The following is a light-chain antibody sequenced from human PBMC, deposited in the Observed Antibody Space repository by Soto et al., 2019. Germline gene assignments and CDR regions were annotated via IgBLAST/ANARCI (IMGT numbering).Light chain of an antibody. Sequence: EIVMTQSPATLSVSPGERATLSCRASQSVSSNLAWYQQKPGQAPRLLIYAASTRATGIPASFSGSGSGTEFSRPISSLQSEDFAVYYCQQYNNWPLTFGGGTKVEIK. CDR1: QSVSSN. V-gene: IGKV3-15*01. CDR2: AAS. J-gene: IGKJ4*01. CDR3: QQYNNWPLT.